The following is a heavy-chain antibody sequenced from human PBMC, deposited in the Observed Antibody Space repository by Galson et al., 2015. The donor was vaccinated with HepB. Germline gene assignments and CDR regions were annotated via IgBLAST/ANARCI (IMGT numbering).Heavy chain of an antibody. CDR3: ARAPKGITIFGVVVSPVYYYGMDV. CDR2: INPSGGST. D-gene: IGHD3-3*01. V-gene: IGHV1-46*01. Sequence: SCKASGYTFTSYYMHWVRQAPGQGLEWMGIINPSGGSTSYAQKFQGRVTMTRDTSTSTVYMELSSLRSEDTAVYYCARAPKGITIFGVVVSPVYYYGMDVWGQGTTVTVSS. CDR1: GYTFTSYY. J-gene: IGHJ6*02.